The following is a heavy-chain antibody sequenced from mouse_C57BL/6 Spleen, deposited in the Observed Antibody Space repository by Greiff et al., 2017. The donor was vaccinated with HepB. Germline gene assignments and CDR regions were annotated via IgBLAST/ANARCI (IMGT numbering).Heavy chain of an antibody. Sequence: EVMLVESGGGLVQPGGSMKLSCVASGFTFSNYWMNWVRQSPEKGLEWVAQIRLKSDNYATHYAESVKGRFTISRDDSKSSVYLQMNNLRAEDTGIYYCTLGSPFAYWGQGTLVTVSA. CDR3: TLGSPFAY. CDR1: GFTFSNYW. D-gene: IGHD6-1*01. V-gene: IGHV6-3*01. J-gene: IGHJ3*01. CDR2: IRLKSDNYAT.